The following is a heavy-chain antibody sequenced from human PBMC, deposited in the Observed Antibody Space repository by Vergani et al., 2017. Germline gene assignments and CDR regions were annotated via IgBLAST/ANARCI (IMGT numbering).Heavy chain of an antibody. Sequence: QLQLQESGPGLVKPSETLSLTCTVSGGSISSSSYYWGWIRQPPGKGLERIGSIYYSGSTYYNPSLKSRVTISVDTSKNQFSLKLSSVTAADTAVYYCARASSTVGGAFDIWGQGTMVTVSS. CDR2: IYYSGST. CDR3: ARASSTVGGAFDI. V-gene: IGHV4-39*07. J-gene: IGHJ3*02. D-gene: IGHD4-23*01. CDR1: GGSISSSSYY.